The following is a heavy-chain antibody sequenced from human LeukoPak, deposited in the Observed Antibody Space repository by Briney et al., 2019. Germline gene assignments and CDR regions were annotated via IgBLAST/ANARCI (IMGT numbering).Heavy chain of an antibody. CDR3: ARDEGGDTSGFDY. CDR1: GFTFSSYS. V-gene: IGHV3-21*01. J-gene: IGHJ4*02. Sequence: GGSLRLSWAASGFTFSSYSMNWVRQAPGKGLEWVSSISSSSSYIYYADSVKGRFTITRDNAKDSLYLQMNSLRAEDTAVYYCARDEGGDTSGFDYWGQGTLVTVSS. CDR2: ISSSSSYI. D-gene: IGHD3-10*01.